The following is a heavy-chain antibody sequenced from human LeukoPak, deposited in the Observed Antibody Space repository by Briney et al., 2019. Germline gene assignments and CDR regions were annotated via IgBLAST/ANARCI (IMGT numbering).Heavy chain of an antibody. V-gene: IGHV3-48*01. Sequence: PGGSLRLSCAASGFTFSSYSMNWVRQAPGKGLEWVSYISSSSSTIYYADSVKGRFTISRDNAKNSLYLQMNSLRAEDTAVYYCAKIPSSWPYAFDIWGQGTMVTVSS. CDR1: GFTFSSYS. D-gene: IGHD6-13*01. CDR2: ISSSSSTI. CDR3: AKIPSSWPYAFDI. J-gene: IGHJ3*02.